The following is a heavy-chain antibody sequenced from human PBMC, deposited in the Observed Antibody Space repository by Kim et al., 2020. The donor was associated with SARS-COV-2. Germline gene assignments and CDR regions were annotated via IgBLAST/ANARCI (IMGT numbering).Heavy chain of an antibody. V-gene: IGHV3-7*01. CDR3: ARARIDY. CDR2: EESEK. J-gene: IGHJ4*02. Sequence: EESEKYYAKTLEGRFTISRDNARTSLYLHLNSLRAEDTAVYYCARARIDYWGQGTLVTVSS.